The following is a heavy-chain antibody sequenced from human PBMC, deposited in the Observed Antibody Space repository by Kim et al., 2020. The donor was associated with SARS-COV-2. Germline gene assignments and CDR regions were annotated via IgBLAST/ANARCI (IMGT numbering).Heavy chain of an antibody. CDR1: GGTFSSYA. Sequence: SVKVSCKASGGTFSSYAISWVRQAPGQGLEWMGRIIPILGIANYAQKFQGRVTITADKSTSTAYMELSSLRSEDTAVYYCARDRGGYSSGRTGMDVWGQGTTVTVSS. J-gene: IGHJ6*02. D-gene: IGHD6-19*01. CDR2: IIPILGIA. V-gene: IGHV1-69*04. CDR3: ARDRGGYSSGRTGMDV.